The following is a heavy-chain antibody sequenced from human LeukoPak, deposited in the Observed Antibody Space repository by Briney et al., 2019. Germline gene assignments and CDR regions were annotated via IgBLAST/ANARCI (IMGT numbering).Heavy chain of an antibody. J-gene: IGHJ5*02. CDR1: GCTFTSYY. CDR2: INPSGGST. V-gene: IGHV1-46*01. D-gene: IGHD6-13*01. CDR3: ARSRAAAAHWFDP. Sequence: EASVNVSCKASGCTFTSYYMHWVRQAPGQGLEWMGIINPSGGSTSYARKFQGRVTMTRDTSTSTVYMELSSLRSEDTAVYYCARSRAAAAHWFDPWGQGTLVTVSS.